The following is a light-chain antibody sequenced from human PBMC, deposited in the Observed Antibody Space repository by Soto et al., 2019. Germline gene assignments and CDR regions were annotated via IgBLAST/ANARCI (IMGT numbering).Light chain of an antibody. CDR3: HSYESNNVV. CDR2: EDN. J-gene: IGLJ3*02. Sequence: NFMLTQPHSVSESPGKTVIISCTRSSGSIASNYVQWYQQRPGSAPTIVIYEDNQRPSGVPDRFSGSVDSSSTSASLTISGLKTEDEADYYCHSYESNNVVFGGGTKVTVL. V-gene: IGLV6-57*03. CDR1: SGSIASNY.